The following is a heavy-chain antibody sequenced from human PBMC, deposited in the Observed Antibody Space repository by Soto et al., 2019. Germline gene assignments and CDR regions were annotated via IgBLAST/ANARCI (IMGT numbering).Heavy chain of an antibody. Sequence: QVQLVQSGAEVKKPGASVKVSCKASGYTFTSYAMHWVRQAPGQRLEWMGWINAGNGNTKYSQKFQGRVTITRDTSASTAYMELSSLRSEDTAVYYCAREWGPAGDYPTYGYYYYYMDVWGKGTTVTVSS. CDR1: GYTFTSYA. J-gene: IGHJ6*03. D-gene: IGHD4-17*01. V-gene: IGHV1-3*01. CDR3: AREWGPAGDYPTYGYYYYYMDV. CDR2: INAGNGNT.